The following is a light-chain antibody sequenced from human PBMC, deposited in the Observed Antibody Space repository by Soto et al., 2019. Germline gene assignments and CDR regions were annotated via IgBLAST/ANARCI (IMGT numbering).Light chain of an antibody. CDR1: SSDFGSSNL. CDR2: EGS. V-gene: IGLV2-23*01. J-gene: IGLJ2*01. CDR3: CSYAGRVV. Sequence: QSALTQPASVSGSPRPSVSISCTGTSSDFGSSNLVSWYQQHPGKAPKLMIYEGSKRPSGVSNRFSGSKSGNTASLTISGLKAEDEADYYCCSYAGRVVFGGGSKLTVL.